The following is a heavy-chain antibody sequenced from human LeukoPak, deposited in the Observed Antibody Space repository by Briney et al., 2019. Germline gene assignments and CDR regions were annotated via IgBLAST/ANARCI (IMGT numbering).Heavy chain of an antibody. CDR1: GFTFSSYG. CDR3: ARDRDTIITYLDY. Sequence: PGGSLRLSCAASGFTFSSYGMHWVRQAPGKGLEWVAVIWYDGSNKYYADSVRGRFTISRDNSKNTLYLQMNSLRAEDTAVYYCARDRDTIITYLDYWGQGTLVTVSS. CDR2: IWYDGSNK. D-gene: IGHD3-16*01. V-gene: IGHV3-33*01. J-gene: IGHJ4*02.